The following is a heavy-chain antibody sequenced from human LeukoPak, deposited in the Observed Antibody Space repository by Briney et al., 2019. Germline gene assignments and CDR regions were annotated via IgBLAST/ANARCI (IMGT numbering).Heavy chain of an antibody. V-gene: IGHV3-48*01. CDR1: GFTFNTYT. Sequence: GGSLRLSCAASGFTFNTYTMNWVRQAPGKGLEWVSYISGSSGIIDYADSVRGRFTISRDNAKSSLFLQMNSLRTEDTAVYYCATTRGFDYWGQGTLVTVSS. CDR3: ATTRGFDY. D-gene: IGHD1-1*01. J-gene: IGHJ4*02. CDR2: ISGSSGII.